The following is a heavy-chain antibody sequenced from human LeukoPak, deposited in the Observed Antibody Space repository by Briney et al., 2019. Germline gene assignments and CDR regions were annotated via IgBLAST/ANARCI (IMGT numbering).Heavy chain of an antibody. CDR2: IYTSGST. D-gene: IGHD3-10*01. V-gene: IGHV4-61*02. Sequence: SQTLSLTCTVTGGTISSGSYYWSWIPQPAGKGLERIGRIYTSGSTTYTPSLKSRVTISVDSSKNQFSLKLSSVTAADTAVYYCARGRITMVRGVKGGFDPWGQGTLVTVFS. CDR1: GGTISSGSYY. CDR3: ARGRITMVRGVKGGFDP. J-gene: IGHJ5*02.